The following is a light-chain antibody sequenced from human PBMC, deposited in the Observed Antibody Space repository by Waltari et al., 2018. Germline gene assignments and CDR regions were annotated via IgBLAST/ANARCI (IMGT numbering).Light chain of an antibody. J-gene: IGKJ1*01. CDR1: QNVFYSSNNRNY. V-gene: IGKV4-1*01. CDR2: WAS. CDR3: QQYYSSPWA. Sequence: DIVLTQSPDSLAVSLGERATIHCKASQNVFYSSNNRNYLAWYQQRPGQPPKLLIYWASTRESGVPDRFSGSGSGTDFTLTISSLQAEDVAVYYCQQYYSSPWAFGQGTKVEI.